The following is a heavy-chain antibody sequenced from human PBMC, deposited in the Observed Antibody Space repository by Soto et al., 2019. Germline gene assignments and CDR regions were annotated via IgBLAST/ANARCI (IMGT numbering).Heavy chain of an antibody. CDR2: ISYDGSNK. CDR3: AKAFGSYGSYFDY. J-gene: IGHJ4*02. D-gene: IGHD5-18*01. CDR1: GFTFSSYG. V-gene: IGHV3-30*18. Sequence: LRLSCAASGFTFSSYGMHWVRQAPGKGLEWVAVISYDGSNKYYADSVKGRFTISRDNSKNTLYLQMNSLRAEDTAVYYCAKAFGSYGSYFDYWGQGTLVTVSS.